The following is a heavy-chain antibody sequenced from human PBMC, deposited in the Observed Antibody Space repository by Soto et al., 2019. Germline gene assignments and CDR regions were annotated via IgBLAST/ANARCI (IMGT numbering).Heavy chain of an antibody. CDR3: ARHVRVHIWGSFRFWFDP. V-gene: IGHV4-39*01. CDR1: GDSVRNTDYL. J-gene: IGHJ5*02. Sequence: QLQLQESGPGLVRPSETLSLTCLVSGDSVRNTDYLWGWIRQPPGKGLEWIGSVSHSGSTYYRPSLKSRVTISIDTSKNHFSLNLTSMTAADTAVYYCARHVRVHIWGSFRFWFDPWGQGTLVIVSS. D-gene: IGHD3-16*02. CDR2: VSHSGST.